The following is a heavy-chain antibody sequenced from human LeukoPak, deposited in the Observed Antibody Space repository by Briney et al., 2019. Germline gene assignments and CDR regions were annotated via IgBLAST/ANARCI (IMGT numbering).Heavy chain of an antibody. V-gene: IGHV3-20*04. CDR3: ARKWLSNACDI. CDR1: GFTFDDFG. D-gene: IGHD5-12*01. J-gene: IGHJ3*02. CDR2: INWNGGRT. Sequence: GGSLRLSCAASGFTFDDFGMSWVRQAPGKGLEWVSGINWNGGRTGYADSVKGRSTISRDNAKKSLYLQMNSLRAEDTALYYCARKWLSNACDIWGQGTMVSVSS.